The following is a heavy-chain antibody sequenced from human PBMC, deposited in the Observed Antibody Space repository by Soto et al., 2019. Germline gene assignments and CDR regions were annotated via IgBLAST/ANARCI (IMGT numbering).Heavy chain of an antibody. CDR3: TTEGRD. CDR2: IRSKTDGGTA. Sequence: EVQLVESVGGLVKPGQSLTLSCAASAFTFSNAWMSWVRQAPGKGLEWVGRIRSKTDGGTADYTAPVKGRFIISRDDSKNTVSLRMTSLKTEDTAVYYCTTEGRDWGQGTLVTVSS. V-gene: IGHV3-15*01. CDR1: AFTFSNAW. J-gene: IGHJ4*02.